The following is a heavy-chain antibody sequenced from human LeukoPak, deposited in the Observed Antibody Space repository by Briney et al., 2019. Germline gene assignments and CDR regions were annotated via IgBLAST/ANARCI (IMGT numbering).Heavy chain of an antibody. CDR1: GFTFSSYA. CDR2: ISYDGSNK. Sequence: GGSLRLSCAASGFTFSSYAMHWVRQAPGKGLEWVAVISYDGSNKYYADSVKGRFTISRDNSKNTLYLQMNSLRAEDTAVYYCARGSTGGHHGYYYYMDVWGKGTTVTVSS. D-gene: IGHD2-8*02. V-gene: IGHV3-30*04. CDR3: ARGSTGGHHGYYYYMDV. J-gene: IGHJ6*03.